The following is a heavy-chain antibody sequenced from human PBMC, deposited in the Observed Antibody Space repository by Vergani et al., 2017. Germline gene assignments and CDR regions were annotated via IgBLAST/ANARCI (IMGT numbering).Heavy chain of an antibody. CDR2: ISSSSSYI. CDR1: GFTFSSYS. D-gene: IGHD4-17*01. Sequence: EVQLVESGGGLVKPGGSLRLSCAASGFTFSSYSMNWVRQAPGKGLEWVSCISSSSSYIYYADSVKGRFTSSRDNAKNSLYLQMNSLRAEDTAVYYCARSTVTTYYYSGMDVWGQGTTVTVSS. J-gene: IGHJ6*02. V-gene: IGHV3-21*01. CDR3: ARSTVTTYYYSGMDV.